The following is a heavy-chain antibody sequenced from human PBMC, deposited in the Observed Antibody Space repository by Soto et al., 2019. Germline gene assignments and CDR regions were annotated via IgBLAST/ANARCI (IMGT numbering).Heavy chain of an antibody. D-gene: IGHD6-19*01. Sequence: GGSLRLSCAASGFTVSSNCMNWVRQAPGKGLEWVSSISSSSSYIYYADSVKGRFTISRDNAKNSLYLQMNSLRAEDTAVYYCARDIQWLLRLDYMDVWGKGTTVTVSS. CDR3: ARDIQWLLRLDYMDV. CDR1: GFTVSSNC. CDR2: ISSSSSYI. J-gene: IGHJ6*03. V-gene: IGHV3-21*01.